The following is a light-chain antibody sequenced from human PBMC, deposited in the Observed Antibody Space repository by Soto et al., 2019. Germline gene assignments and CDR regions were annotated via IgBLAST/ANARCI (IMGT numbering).Light chain of an antibody. CDR3: SSYAGSNKFVV. Sequence: QSALTQPPSASGSPGQSVTISCTGTSSDVGGYNYVSWYQQHPGKAPKVMIYEVNKRPSGVPDRFSGSKSGNTASLTVSGLQAEDEADYYCSSYAGSNKFVVFGGGTQLTVL. CDR1: SSDVGGYNY. J-gene: IGLJ2*01. V-gene: IGLV2-8*01. CDR2: EVN.